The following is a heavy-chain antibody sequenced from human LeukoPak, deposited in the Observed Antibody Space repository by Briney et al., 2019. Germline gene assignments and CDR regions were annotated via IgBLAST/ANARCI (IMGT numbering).Heavy chain of an antibody. CDR3: ARVERWLQSFDY. Sequence: PSETLSLTCTVSGGSISSYYWSWTRQPPGKGLEWIGYIYYSGSTNYNPSLKSRVTISVDTSKNQFSLKLSSVTAADTAVYYCARVERWLQSFDYWGQGTLVTVSS. CDR1: GGSISSYY. V-gene: IGHV4-59*01. D-gene: IGHD5-24*01. CDR2: IYYSGST. J-gene: IGHJ4*02.